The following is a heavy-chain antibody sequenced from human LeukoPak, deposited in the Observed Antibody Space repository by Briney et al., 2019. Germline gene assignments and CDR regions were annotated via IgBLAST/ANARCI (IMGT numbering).Heavy chain of an antibody. CDR2: IYSGGST. CDR3: ARGQTNPFDY. Sequence: GGSLRLSCAASGFTASSNYMSWVRQAPGKGLEWVSVIYSGGSTYYADSVKGRFTISRDNSQNTLFLQMNTLRVEDTAVYYCARGQTNPFDYWGQGTLVTVSS. J-gene: IGHJ4*02. CDR1: GFTASSNY. V-gene: IGHV3-66*01.